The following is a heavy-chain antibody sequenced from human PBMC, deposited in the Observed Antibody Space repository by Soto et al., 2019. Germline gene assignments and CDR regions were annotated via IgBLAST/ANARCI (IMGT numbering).Heavy chain of an antibody. CDR1: GFTFSSYA. CDR2: ISGSGGST. J-gene: IGHJ6*02. V-gene: IGHV3-23*01. Sequence: GGSLRLSCAASGFTFSSYAMSWVRQAPGKGLEWVSAISGSGGSTYYAGSVKGRFTISRDNSKNTLYLQMNSLRAEDTAVYYCAKFSYGYDYYYGMDVWGQGTTVTVSS. CDR3: AKFSYGYDYYYGMDV. D-gene: IGHD5-18*01.